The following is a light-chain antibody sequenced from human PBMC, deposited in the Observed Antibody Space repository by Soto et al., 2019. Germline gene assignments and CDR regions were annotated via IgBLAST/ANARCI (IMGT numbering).Light chain of an antibody. Sequence: QSVLTQSPSASASRGASVKLTCTLSSGHSTYAIAWHQQQPEKGPRSLMKIDSDGSHSNGDVIPDRFSGSRSGAERSLTISSLQSEDEADYYCQTWGTGIRVFGGGTKLTVL. CDR1: SGHSTYA. J-gene: IGLJ3*02. V-gene: IGLV4-69*02. CDR2: IDSDGSH. CDR3: QTWGTGIRV.